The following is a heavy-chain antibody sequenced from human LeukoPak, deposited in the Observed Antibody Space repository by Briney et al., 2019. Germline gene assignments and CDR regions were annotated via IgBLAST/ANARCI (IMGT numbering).Heavy chain of an antibody. V-gene: IGHV3-15*01. CDR2: IKSKTDGGTT. Sequence: GGFLRLSCAASGFTFSNAWMSWVRQAPGKGLEWVGRIKSKTDGGTTDYAAPVKGRFTISRDDSKNTLYLQMNSLKTEDTAVYYCTTDDSRINYDFWSGQFDYWGQGTLVTVSS. CDR1: GFTFSNAW. J-gene: IGHJ4*02. D-gene: IGHD3-3*01. CDR3: TTDDSRINYDFWSGQFDY.